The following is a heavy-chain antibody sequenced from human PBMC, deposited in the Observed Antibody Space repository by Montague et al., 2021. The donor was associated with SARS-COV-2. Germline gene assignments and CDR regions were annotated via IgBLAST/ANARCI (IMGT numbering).Heavy chain of an antibody. CDR1: GFTVSSKN. D-gene: IGHD3-3*01. CDR3: AREWGYDDWRSGDAFDL. Sequence: SLRLSCAASGFTVSSKNMNWVRQAPGKGLEWVSVLYTGGLTFYADSVTDRFTISRDNSKNTLYLQMDSLRVEDTAVYYCAREWGYDDWRSGDAFDLWGQGTKVTVSS. V-gene: IGHV3-53*01. J-gene: IGHJ3*01. CDR2: LYTGGLT.